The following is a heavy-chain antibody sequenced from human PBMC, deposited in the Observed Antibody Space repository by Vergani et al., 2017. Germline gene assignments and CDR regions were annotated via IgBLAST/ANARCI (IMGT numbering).Heavy chain of an antibody. V-gene: IGHV3-23*01. J-gene: IGHJ3*02. D-gene: IGHD2-2*01. Sequence: EVQLLESGGGLVQPGGSLRLSCAASGFTFSSYAMSWVRQAPGKGVEWVSAISGSGCSTYYADSVKGRFTISRDNSKNTLYLQMNSLRAEDTAVYYCAKNGYCSSTSCPLGAFDIWGQGTMVTVSS. CDR1: GFTFSSYA. CDR2: ISGSGCST. CDR3: AKNGYCSSTSCPLGAFDI.